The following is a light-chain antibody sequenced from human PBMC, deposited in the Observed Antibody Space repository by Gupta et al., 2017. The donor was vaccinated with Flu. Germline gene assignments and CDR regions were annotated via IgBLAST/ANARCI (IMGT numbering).Light chain of an antibody. V-gene: IGKV3-11*01. CDR2: DAS. J-gene: IGKJ4*01. CDR1: QSVSSY. CDR3: QQRSNWLALT. Sequence: EIVLTQSPATLSLSPGERATLSCRASQSVSSYLAWYQQKPGQAPRLLIYDASNRDTGIPARFSGSGCGTDFSLTISSREPEDFAVYYWQQRSNWLALTFGGGTKVEIK.